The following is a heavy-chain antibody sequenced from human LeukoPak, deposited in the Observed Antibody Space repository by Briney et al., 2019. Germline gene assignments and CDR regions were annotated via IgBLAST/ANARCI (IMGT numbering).Heavy chain of an antibody. Sequence: PGGTLSLTCTVSGLFFTNSWYCWGCIAPPPGQGLDWSSKIKINGGAIDYAAPVNGRFTITRDDSENTIYLQMDSLKTEYTAVYYYSYGTGYCSGDTCGFWGQGTLVTVSS. V-gene: IGHV3-15*01. CDR2: SKIKINGGAI. D-gene: IGHD2-15*01. J-gene: IGHJ4*01. CDR1: GLFFTNSW. CDR3: SYGTGYCSGDTCGF.